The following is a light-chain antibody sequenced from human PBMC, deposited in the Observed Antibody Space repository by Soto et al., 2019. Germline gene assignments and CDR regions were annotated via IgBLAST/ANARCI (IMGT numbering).Light chain of an antibody. J-gene: IGLJ3*02. CDR3: TSYVGSDTWV. Sequence: QSVLTQPPSASGSPGQSVTISCTGTSSDVGAYKYVSWYQQYPGKAPKLMIYGVSKRPSGVPARFSGSKSGNTASLTVSGLQSEDEADYYCTSYVGSDTWVFGGGTKLTVL. CDR2: GVS. CDR1: SSDVGAYKY. V-gene: IGLV2-8*01.